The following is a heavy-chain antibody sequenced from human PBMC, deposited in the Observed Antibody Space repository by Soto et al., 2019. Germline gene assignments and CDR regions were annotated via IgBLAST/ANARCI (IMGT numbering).Heavy chain of an antibody. J-gene: IGHJ5*02. D-gene: IGHD6-13*01. CDR2: ISAYNGNT. Sequence: ASVKVSCKASGYTFTSYGISWVRQAPGQGLEWMGWISAYNGNTNYAQKLRGRVTMTTDTSTSTAYMELRSLRSDDTAVYYCARGIAAAGTGWFDPWGQGTLVTVSS. CDR1: GYTFTSYG. V-gene: IGHV1-18*04. CDR3: ARGIAAAGTGWFDP.